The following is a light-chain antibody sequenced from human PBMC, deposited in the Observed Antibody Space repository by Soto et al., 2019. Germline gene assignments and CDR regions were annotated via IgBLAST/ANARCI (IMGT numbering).Light chain of an antibody. CDR3: QSYDSSLSVV. J-gene: IGLJ2*01. V-gene: IGLV1-40*01. CDR2: GNN. Sequence: QSVLTQPPSVSGAPGQRVTISCTGRRSNIGAGYDVHWYQQLPGTAPKLLIYGNNNRPSGVPDRFSGSKSGTSASLAITGLQAEDEADYYCQSYDSSLSVVFGGGTKLTVL. CDR1: RSNIGAGYD.